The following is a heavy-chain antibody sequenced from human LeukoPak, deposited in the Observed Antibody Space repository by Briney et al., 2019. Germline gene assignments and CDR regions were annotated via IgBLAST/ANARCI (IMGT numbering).Heavy chain of an antibody. D-gene: IGHD2-15*01. V-gene: IGHV1-69*05. J-gene: IGHJ1*01. CDR3: ARSNCSGGSCYRAEYFQH. CDR1: GGTFSSYA. CDR2: IIPTFGTA. Sequence: ASVKVSCKASGGTFSSYAISWVRQAPGQGLEWMGGIIPTFGTANYAQKFQGRVTITTDESTSTAYMELSSLRSEDTAVYYCARSNCSGGSCYRAEYFQHWGQGTLVTVSS.